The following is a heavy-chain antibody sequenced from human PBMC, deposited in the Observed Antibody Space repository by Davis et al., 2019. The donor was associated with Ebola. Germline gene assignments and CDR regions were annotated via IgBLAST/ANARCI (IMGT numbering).Heavy chain of an antibody. V-gene: IGHV1-2*02. CDR3: AREGEEASGTYFDY. CDR2: INPNSGVK. Sequence: ASVKVSCKSSGYIFTARYIHWVRQAPGQGLEWMGWINPNSGVKYYAQKFQDRVTVASDTSISTTYLDLRWLGPDDTAVYYCAREGEEASGTYFDYWGLGTLVTVSS. J-gene: IGHJ4*02. D-gene: IGHD1-26*01. CDR1: GYIFTARY.